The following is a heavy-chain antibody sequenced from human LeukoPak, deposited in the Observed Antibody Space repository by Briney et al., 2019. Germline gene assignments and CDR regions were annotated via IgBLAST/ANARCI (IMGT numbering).Heavy chain of an antibody. D-gene: IGHD1-26*01. J-gene: IGHJ5*02. CDR3: ARDSRRVGATGGSDL. V-gene: IGHV3-30-3*01. CDR1: GFTFGTFT. Sequence: GGSLRLSCTASGFTFGTFTMHWVRQTPGKGLEWVALISYDGSNKYYADSVKGRFTISRDNSKNTLYLQLNYLRADDTAVYYCARDSRRVGATGGSDLWGQGTLVTVSS. CDR2: ISYDGSNK.